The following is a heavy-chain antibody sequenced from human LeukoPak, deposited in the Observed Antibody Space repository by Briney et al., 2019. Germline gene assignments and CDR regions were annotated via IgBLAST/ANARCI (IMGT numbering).Heavy chain of an antibody. CDR3: AKDVAVAGDY. J-gene: IGHJ4*02. CDR2: ISGSGGST. V-gene: IGHV3-23*01. D-gene: IGHD6-19*01. CDR1: GFTLFSYA. Sequence: GGSFRLSFSASGFTLFSYAMSWGRQAPGKGVEWVSAISGSGGSTYYADSVKGRFTISRDNSKNTLYLQMNSLRAEDTAVYYCAKDVAVAGDYWGQGTLVTVSS.